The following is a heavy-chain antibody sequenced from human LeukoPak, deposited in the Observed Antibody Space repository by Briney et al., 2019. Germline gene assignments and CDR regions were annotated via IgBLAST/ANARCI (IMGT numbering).Heavy chain of an antibody. V-gene: IGHV3-30*02. D-gene: IGHD2-2*01. CDR3: AKDPVNCSSTSCSHYYYYYYMDV. CDR2: IRYDGSNK. J-gene: IGHJ6*03. Sequence: GGSLRLSCAASGFTFSSYGMHWVRQAPGKGLEWVAFIRYDGSNKYYADSVKGRFTITRDNSKNTLYLQMNSLRAEDTAVYYCAKDPVNCSSTSCSHYYYYYYMDVWGKGTTVTVSS. CDR1: GFTFSSYG.